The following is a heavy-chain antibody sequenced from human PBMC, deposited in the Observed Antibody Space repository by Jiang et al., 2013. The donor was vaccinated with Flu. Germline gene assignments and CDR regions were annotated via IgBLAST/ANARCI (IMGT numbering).Heavy chain of an antibody. J-gene: IGHJ6*02. CDR1: GGTFSSYA. Sequence: SGAEVKKPGSSVKVSCKASGGTFSSYAISWVRQAPGQGLEWMGGIIPIFGTANYAQKFQGRVTITADESTSTAYMELSSLRSEDTVVYYCAGDYVWGSYRYSYDDYYYYGMDVWGQGTTVTVSS. D-gene: IGHD3-16*02. V-gene: IGHV1-69*01. CDR2: IIPIFGTA. CDR3: AGDYVWGSYRYSYDDYYYYGMDV.